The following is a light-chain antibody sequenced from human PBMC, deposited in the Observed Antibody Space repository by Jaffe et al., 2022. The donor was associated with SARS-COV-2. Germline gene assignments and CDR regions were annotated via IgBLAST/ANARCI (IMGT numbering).Light chain of an antibody. CDR1: QSVSSY. CDR3: QQRAGWPLT. CDR2: DAS. Sequence: EIVLTQFPATLSLSPGERATLSCRASQSVSSYLAWYQQKPGQTPRLLIYDASNRATGIPARFSGSGSGTDFTLTISSLEPEDFAVYYCQQRAGWPLTFGGGTKVEIK. J-gene: IGKJ4*01. V-gene: IGKV3-11*01.